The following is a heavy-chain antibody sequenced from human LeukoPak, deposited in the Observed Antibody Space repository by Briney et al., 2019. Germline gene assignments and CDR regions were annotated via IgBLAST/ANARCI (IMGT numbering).Heavy chain of an antibody. CDR3: ARDRSSFSYAFAI. CDR1: GYAFTTYG. J-gene: IGHJ3*02. CDR2: ISTYSDNR. V-gene: IGHV1-3*04. D-gene: IGHD2-2*01. Sequence: ASVKVSCMASGYAFTTYGIHWVRPAPGQRLERMGWISTYSDNRRYSPKFQGTVTITTDTSVSTAYMELSSLRSEDTAVYYCARDRSSFSYAFAIWGQGTMVTVSS.